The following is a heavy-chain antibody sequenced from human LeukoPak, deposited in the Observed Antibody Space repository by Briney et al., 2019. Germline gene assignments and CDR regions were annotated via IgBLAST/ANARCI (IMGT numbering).Heavy chain of an antibody. CDR3: ARVRLWFGELRNWFDP. J-gene: IGHJ5*02. V-gene: IGHV4-38-2*02. CDR1: GYSISSGYY. CDR2: IYYSGST. Sequence: SETLSLTCTVSGYSISSGYYWGWIRQPPGKGLEWIGSIYYSGSTYYNPSLKSRVTISVDTSKNQFSLKLSSVTAADTAVYYCARVRLWFGELRNWFDPWGQGTLVTVSS. D-gene: IGHD3-10*01.